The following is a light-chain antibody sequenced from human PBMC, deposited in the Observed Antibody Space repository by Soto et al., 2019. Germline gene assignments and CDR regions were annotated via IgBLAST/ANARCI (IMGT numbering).Light chain of an antibody. CDR1: QSISSNF. CDR3: QQYRDLSRT. V-gene: IGKV3-20*01. CDR2: AAS. J-gene: IGKJ1*01. Sequence: EIVLTQSPGTLPLSPGERATLSCRTSQSISSNFLAWYQQRPGQAPRLLIYAASHRPTGIPDKFSGSGSGTDFTLTISRLEPEDFAMYYCQQYRDLSRTFGQGTKVEIK.